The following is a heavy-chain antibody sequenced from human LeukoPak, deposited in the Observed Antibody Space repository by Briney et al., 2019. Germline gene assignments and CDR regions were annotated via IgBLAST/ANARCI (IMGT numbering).Heavy chain of an antibody. J-gene: IGHJ6*02. CDR1: GFTFGDYA. Sequence: GGSLRLSCTASGFTFGDYAMSWVRQAPGKGLEWVGFIRSKAYGGTTEYAASVKGRFTISRDDSKSIAYLQMNSLRAEDTAVYYCARTNYYDSSGYYYYYYGMDVWGQGTTVTVSS. V-gene: IGHV3-49*04. CDR2: IRSKAYGGTT. CDR3: ARTNYYDSSGYYYYYYGMDV. D-gene: IGHD3-22*01.